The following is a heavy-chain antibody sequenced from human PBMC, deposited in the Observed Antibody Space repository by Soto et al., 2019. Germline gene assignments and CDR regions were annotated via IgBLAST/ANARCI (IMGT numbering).Heavy chain of an antibody. CDR1: GFSFSGYW. Sequence: SLRLSCAASGFSFSGYWMSWVRQAPGKGLEWVANINQVGTDKYYVDSVKGRFTISRDNSKNTLYLQMNSLRAEDTAVYYCARDAPDYDFWRSNTGGAFDIWGQGTMVTVSS. J-gene: IGHJ3*02. CDR2: INQVGTDK. CDR3: ARDAPDYDFWRSNTGGAFDI. V-gene: IGHV3-7*01. D-gene: IGHD3-3*01.